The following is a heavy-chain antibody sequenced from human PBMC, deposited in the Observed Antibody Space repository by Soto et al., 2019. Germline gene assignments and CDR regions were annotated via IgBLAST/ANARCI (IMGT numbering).Heavy chain of an antibody. D-gene: IGHD6-25*01. Sequence: GASVKVSCKASGYTFTSYGISWVRQAPGQGLEWMGWISAYNGNTNYAQKLQGRVTMTTDTSTSTAYMELRSLRSDDTAVYYCARDVTDGYSSGWYDDWGQGTLVTVSS. CDR2: ISAYNGNT. V-gene: IGHV1-18*01. J-gene: IGHJ5*02. CDR1: GYTFTSYG. CDR3: ARDVTDGYSSGWYDD.